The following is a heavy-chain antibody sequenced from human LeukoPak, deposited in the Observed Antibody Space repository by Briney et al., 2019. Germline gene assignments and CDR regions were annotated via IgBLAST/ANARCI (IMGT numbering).Heavy chain of an antibody. J-gene: IGHJ4*02. D-gene: IGHD3-22*01. CDR2: IYYSGTT. CDR3: ARDQYYYDSSGWYYFDY. Sequence: PSETLSLTCTVSGGSITSSGYYWGWIRQPPGKGLEWIGTIYYSGTTYYNPSLKSRVTMSVDTSKNQFSLKLSSVTAADTAVYYCARDQYYYDSSGWYYFDYWGQGTLVTVSS. CDR1: GGSITSSGYY. V-gene: IGHV4-39*07.